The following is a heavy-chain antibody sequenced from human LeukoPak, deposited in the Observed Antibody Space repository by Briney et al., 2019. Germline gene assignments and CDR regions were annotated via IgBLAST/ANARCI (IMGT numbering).Heavy chain of an antibody. D-gene: IGHD2-21*02. CDR1: GYTFTSYA. J-gene: IGHJ6*02. CDR2: INAGNGNT. CDR3: AISIDDFDYYYGMDV. V-gene: IGHV1-3*01. Sequence: ASVKVSCKASGYTFTSYAMHWVRQAPGQRLEWMGWINAGNGNTKYSQKFQGRVTITRDTSASTAYMELSSLRSEDTAVYYCAISIDDFDYYYGMDVWGQGTTVTVSS.